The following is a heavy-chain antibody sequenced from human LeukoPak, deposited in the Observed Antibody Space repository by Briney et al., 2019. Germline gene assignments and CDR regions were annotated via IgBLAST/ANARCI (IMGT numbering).Heavy chain of an antibody. D-gene: IGHD3-22*01. CDR3: ARDLGYYYHSSGYTDY. Sequence: ASVKVSCKASGYTFTSYGISWVRQAPGQGLEWMGWISAYNGNTNYAQKLQGRVTMTTDTSTSTAYMELRSLRSDDTAVYYCARDLGYYYHSSGYTDYWGQGTLVTVSS. CDR1: GYTFTSYG. CDR2: ISAYNGNT. V-gene: IGHV1-18*01. J-gene: IGHJ4*02.